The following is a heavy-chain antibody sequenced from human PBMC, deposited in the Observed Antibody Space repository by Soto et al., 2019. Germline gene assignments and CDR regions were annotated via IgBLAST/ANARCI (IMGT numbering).Heavy chain of an antibody. CDR1: GGSVSSGSYY. V-gene: IGHV4-61*01. CDR3: ARATYDSSGYYVYNWFDH. Sequence: PSETLSLTCTVSGGSVSSGSYYWSWIRQPPGKGLEWIGYIYYSGSTNYNPSLKSRVTISVDTSKNQFSLKLSSVTAADTAVYYCARATYDSSGYYVYNWFDHWGQGTLVTVSS. J-gene: IGHJ5*02. CDR2: IYYSGST. D-gene: IGHD3-22*01.